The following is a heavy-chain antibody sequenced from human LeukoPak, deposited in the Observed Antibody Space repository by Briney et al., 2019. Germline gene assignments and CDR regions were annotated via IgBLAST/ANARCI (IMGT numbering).Heavy chain of an antibody. J-gene: IGHJ4*02. CDR1: GFTFSSYA. D-gene: IGHD3-22*01. CDR3: AKNPITMIVVVIYYFDY. CDR2: ISGSGGST. Sequence: PGGSLRLSCAASGFTFSSYAMSWVRQAPGKGLEWVSAISGSGGSTYYADSVKGRFTISRDNSKNTLYLQMNSLRAEDTAVYYCAKNPITMIVVVIYYFDYWGQGTLVTVSS. V-gene: IGHV3-23*01.